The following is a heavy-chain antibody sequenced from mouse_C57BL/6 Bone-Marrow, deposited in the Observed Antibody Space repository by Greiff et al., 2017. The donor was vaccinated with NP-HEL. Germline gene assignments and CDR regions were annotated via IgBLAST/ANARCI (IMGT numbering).Heavy chain of an antibody. V-gene: IGHV5-6*01. Sequence: EVQVVESGGDLVKPGGSLKLSCAASGFTFSSYGMSWVRQTPDKRLEWVATISSGGSYTYYPDSVKGRFTIYRDNAKNTLYLKMSSLKSEDTAMYYCARHGYYGLYYAMDYWGQGTSVTVSS. CDR2: ISSGGSYT. D-gene: IGHD1-1*01. CDR1: GFTFSSYG. CDR3: ARHGYYGLYYAMDY. J-gene: IGHJ4*01.